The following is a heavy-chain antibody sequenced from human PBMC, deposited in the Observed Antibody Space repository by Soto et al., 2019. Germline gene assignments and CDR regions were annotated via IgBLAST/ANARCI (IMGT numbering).Heavy chain of an antibody. Sequence: GGSLRLSCAASGFTFSSYSMNWVRQAPGKGLEWVSYISSSSSTIYYADSVKGRFTISRDNAKNSLYLQMNSLRAEDTAVYYCARGKGMVRGATPYYMDVWGKGTTVTVSS. CDR1: GFTFSSYS. J-gene: IGHJ6*03. V-gene: IGHV3-48*01. CDR2: ISSSSSTI. D-gene: IGHD3-10*01. CDR3: ARGKGMVRGATPYYMDV.